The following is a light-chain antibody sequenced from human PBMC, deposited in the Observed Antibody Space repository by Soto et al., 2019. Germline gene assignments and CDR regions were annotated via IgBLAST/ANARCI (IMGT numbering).Light chain of an antibody. J-gene: IGKJ1*01. V-gene: IGKV1-39*01. CDR1: QSIRSY. CDR2: ATF. CDR3: QHSYSTPRT. Sequence: DIQMTQSPSSLSASVGDRVTITCRASQSIRSYLNWYQQKPGKAPKLLIYATFSLQSGVPSRYSGSGSGTDFTLTISSLQPDDFATYYCQHSYSTPRTFGQGTKVEIK.